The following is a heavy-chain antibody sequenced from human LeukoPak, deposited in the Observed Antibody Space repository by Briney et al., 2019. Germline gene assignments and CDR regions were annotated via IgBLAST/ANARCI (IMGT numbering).Heavy chain of an antibody. D-gene: IGHD1-26*01. CDR3: ARLVGATTDY. J-gene: IGHJ4*02. Sequence: SETLSLTCTVSGGSISSYYWGWIRQPPGKGLEWIGSIYHSGSTYYNPSLKSRVTISVDTSKNQFSLKLSSVTAADTAVYYCARLVGATTDYWGQGTLVTVSS. V-gene: IGHV4-38-2*02. CDR1: GGSISSYY. CDR2: IYHSGST.